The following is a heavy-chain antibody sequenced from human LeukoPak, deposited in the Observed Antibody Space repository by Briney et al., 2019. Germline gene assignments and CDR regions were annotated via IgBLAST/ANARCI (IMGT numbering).Heavy chain of an antibody. Sequence: PGGSLRLSCAASGFTFSSYEMNWVRQAPGKGLEWVSYISSSGSTIYYADSVKGRFTISRDNAKNSLYLQMNSLRAEDTAVYYCARDPTLPGAMDVWGKGATVTVSS. CDR2: ISSSGSTI. D-gene: IGHD3-10*01. CDR3: ARDPTLPGAMDV. CDR1: GFTFSSYE. J-gene: IGHJ6*03. V-gene: IGHV3-48*03.